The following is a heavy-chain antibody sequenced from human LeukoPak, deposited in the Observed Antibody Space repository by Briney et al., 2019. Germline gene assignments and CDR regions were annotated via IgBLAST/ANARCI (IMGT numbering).Heavy chain of an antibody. CDR1: GGSISGYY. Sequence: SETLSLTCTVYGGSISGYYWSWVRQPPGKGLEWLAYIYYSLITNYNPSLKSRVAISVDTSKNQFSLKLSSVTAADTAVYYCARAPGSYCVHGAFDIWGQGTMVTVSS. V-gene: IGHV4-59*01. D-gene: IGHD3-10*02. CDR3: ARAPGSYCVHGAFDI. CDR2: IYYSLIT. J-gene: IGHJ3*02.